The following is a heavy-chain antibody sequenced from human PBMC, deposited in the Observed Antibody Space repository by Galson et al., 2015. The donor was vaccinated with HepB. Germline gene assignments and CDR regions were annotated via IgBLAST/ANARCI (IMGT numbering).Heavy chain of an antibody. CDR2: ITGEGSVT. CDR3: AKDGIMVANNPYHFHY. D-gene: IGHD2-15*01. J-gene: IGHJ4*02. CDR1: GITFTFYA. Sequence: SLRLSCAASGITFTFYAMTWVRQAPGKGLEWVSSITGEGSVTYYADSVKGRFTVSRDNSKNTLLLQLNSLRAEDTAMYFCAKDGIMVANNPYHFHYWGQGTLVTVSS. V-gene: IGHV3-23*01.